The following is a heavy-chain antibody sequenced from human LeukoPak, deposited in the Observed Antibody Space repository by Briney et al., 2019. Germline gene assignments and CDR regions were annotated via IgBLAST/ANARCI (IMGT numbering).Heavy chain of an antibody. J-gene: IGHJ4*02. CDR2: ISSSGSTI. D-gene: IGHD5-24*01. CDR1: GFTFSNYG. V-gene: IGHV3-11*01. Sequence: PGGSLRLSCVASGFTFSNYGMSWVRQAPGKGLEWVSYISSSGSTIYYADSVKGRFTISRDNAKNSLYLQMNSLRAEDTAVYYCARDLAQGGYNPFDYWGQGTLVTVSS. CDR3: ARDLAQGGYNPFDY.